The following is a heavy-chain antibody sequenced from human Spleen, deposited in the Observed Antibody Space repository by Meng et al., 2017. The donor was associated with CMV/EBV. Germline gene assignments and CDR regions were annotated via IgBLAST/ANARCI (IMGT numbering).Heavy chain of an antibody. J-gene: IGHJ4*02. CDR3: AKDRAIHSSSYYFDY. CDR2: IRYDGSNK. Sequence: GGSLRLSCAASGFTFSSYGMHWVRQAPGKGLEWVAFIRYDGSNKYYADFLKGRFTISRDNSKNTLYLQMNSLRAEDTAVYYCAKDRAIHSSSYYFDYWGQGTLVTVSS. CDR1: GFTFSSYG. D-gene: IGHD6-6*01. V-gene: IGHV3-30*02.